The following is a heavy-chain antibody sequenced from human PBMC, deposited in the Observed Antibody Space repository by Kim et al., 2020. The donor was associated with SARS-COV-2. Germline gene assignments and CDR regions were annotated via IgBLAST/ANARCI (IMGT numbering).Heavy chain of an antibody. CDR2: TRNKANSYTT. CDR3: VGGSGSLAFDI. CDR1: GFTFSDHY. Sequence: GGSLRLSCAASGFTFSDHYMDWVRQAPGKGLEWVGRTRNKANSYTTEYAASVKGRFTISRDDSKNSLYLQMNSLKTEDTAVYYCVGGSGSLAFDIWGQGTMVTVSS. V-gene: IGHV3-72*01. J-gene: IGHJ3*02. D-gene: IGHD3-10*01.